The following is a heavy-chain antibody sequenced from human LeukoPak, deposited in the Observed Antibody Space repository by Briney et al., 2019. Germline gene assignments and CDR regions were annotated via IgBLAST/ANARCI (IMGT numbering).Heavy chain of an antibody. Sequence: GGSLRLSCAASGFTFSSYAMSWVCQAPGKGLEWVSAISGSGGSTYYADSVKGRFTISRDNSKNTLYLQMNSLRAEDTAVYYCAKAGSRPLYYFDYWGQGTLVTVSS. CDR1: GFTFSSYA. J-gene: IGHJ4*02. V-gene: IGHV3-23*01. CDR2: ISGSGGST. CDR3: AKAGSRPLYYFDY. D-gene: IGHD6-13*01.